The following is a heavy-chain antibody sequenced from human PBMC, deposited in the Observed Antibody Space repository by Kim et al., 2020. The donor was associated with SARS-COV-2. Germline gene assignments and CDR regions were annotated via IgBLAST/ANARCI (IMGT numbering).Heavy chain of an antibody. CDR2: IYYSGST. CDR1: GGSISSGGYY. Sequence: SETLSLTCTVSGGSISSGGYYWSWIRQHPGKGLEWIGYIYYSGSTYYNPSLKSRVTISVDTSKNQFSLKLSSVTAADTAVYYCARYCSGGSCYSGEYFQHWGQGTLVTVSS. V-gene: IGHV4-31*03. CDR3: ARYCSGGSCYSGEYFQH. J-gene: IGHJ1*01. D-gene: IGHD2-15*01.